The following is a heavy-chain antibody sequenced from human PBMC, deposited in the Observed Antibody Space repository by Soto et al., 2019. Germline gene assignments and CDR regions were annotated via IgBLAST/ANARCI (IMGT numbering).Heavy chain of an antibody. D-gene: IGHD3-10*01. J-gene: IGHJ4*02. CDR2: ISGSGGTT. V-gene: IGHV3-23*01. Sequence: EVQLLESGGGLVQPGGSLRLSCIASGVTFSSYAMSWVRQAPGKGLEWVSAISGSGGTTYYADSVKGRFTISRDNSKNTLYLQMNSLRAEDTAVYYCARQRAGFGSGSDTYYFDYWGQVTLVTVSS. CDR1: GVTFSSYA. CDR3: ARQRAGFGSGSDTYYFDY.